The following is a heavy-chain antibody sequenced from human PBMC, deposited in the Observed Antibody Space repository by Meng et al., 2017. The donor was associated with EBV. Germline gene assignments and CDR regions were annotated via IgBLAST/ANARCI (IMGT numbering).Heavy chain of an antibody. V-gene: IGHV4-39*07. Sequence: QVRLEESGPGLVEPSETLSLTCTVSGGSISSSSYYWGWIRQPPGKGLEWIGSIYYSGSTYYNPSLKSRVTISVDTSKNQFSLKLSSVTAADTAVYYCARVVATIFTNWFDPWGQGTLVTVSS. CDR1: GGSISSSSYY. J-gene: IGHJ5*02. CDR3: ARVVATIFTNWFDP. D-gene: IGHD5-12*01. CDR2: IYYSGST.